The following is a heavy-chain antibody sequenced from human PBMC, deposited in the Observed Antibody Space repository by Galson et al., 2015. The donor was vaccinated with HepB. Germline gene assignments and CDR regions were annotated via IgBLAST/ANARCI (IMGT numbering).Heavy chain of an antibody. CDR2: ISSSSIYI. J-gene: IGHJ3*02. V-gene: IGHV3-21*01. Sequence: SLRLSCAASGFTFSTYSMNWVRQAPGKGLEWVSSISSSSIYIYYADSVKGRFTISRDNAKNSLYLQMNSLRAEDTAVYYCARSLQVSIYGDYRWDGFDIWGQGTMVTVSS. D-gene: IGHD4-17*01. CDR3: ARSLQVSIYGDYRWDGFDI. CDR1: GFTFSTYS.